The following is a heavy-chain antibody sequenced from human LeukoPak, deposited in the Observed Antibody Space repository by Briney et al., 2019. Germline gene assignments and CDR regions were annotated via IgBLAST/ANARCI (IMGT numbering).Heavy chain of an antibody. CDR2: INTNTGNP. CDR1: GYTFTTYA. CDR3: ARDGLSGKYPFDY. V-gene: IGHV7-4-1*02. D-gene: IGHD1-26*01. Sequence: GSSVKVSCKASGYTFTTYAMNWVRQAPGQGLEWMGWINTNTGNPTYAQGFTGRFVFSLDTSVSTAYLQISSLKAEDTAVYYCARDGLSGKYPFDYWGQGTLVTVSS. J-gene: IGHJ4*02.